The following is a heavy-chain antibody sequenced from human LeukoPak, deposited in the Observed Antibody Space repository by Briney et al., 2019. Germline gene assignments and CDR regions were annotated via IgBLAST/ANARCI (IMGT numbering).Heavy chain of an antibody. CDR1: GFTFSDYY. CDR3: ARAKRGYSYGYYHYFDY. D-gene: IGHD5-18*01. CDR2: ISTSGSTI. J-gene: IGHJ4*02. V-gene: IGHV3-11*01. Sequence: GGSLRLSCAASGFTFSDYYMSWIRQAPGKGLEWVSYISTSGSTIYYADSLKGRFTISRDNAKNSLYLQMNSLRAEDTAVYYCARAKRGYSYGYYHYFDYWGQGTLVTVSS.